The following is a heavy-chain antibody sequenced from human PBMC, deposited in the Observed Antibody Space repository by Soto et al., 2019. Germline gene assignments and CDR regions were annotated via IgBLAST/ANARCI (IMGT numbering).Heavy chain of an antibody. V-gene: IGHV4-34*01. D-gene: IGHD1-1*01. CDR3: AREASERHFDY. CDR1: GGSFSGYY. Sequence: QVQLQQWGAGLLKPSETLSLTCAVYGGSFSGYYWSWIRQPPGKGLEWSGEINHSGSTNYNPSLKSRVTTSVDTSKNPFTLKLSSVTAADTAVYYCAREASERHFDYWGQGTLVTVSS. CDR2: INHSGST. J-gene: IGHJ4*02.